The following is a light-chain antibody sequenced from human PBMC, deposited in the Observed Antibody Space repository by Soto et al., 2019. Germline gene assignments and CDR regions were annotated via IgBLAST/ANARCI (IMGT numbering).Light chain of an antibody. J-gene: IGKJ5*01. CDR1: QSVSSK. Sequence: EIVLTQSPATLSLSPGEGATLSCRASQSVSSKLAWYQQKPGQAPRLLISGASSRATGIPDRFSGSGSATDFSLAISRLEPEDFALYYCQQYGSSPITFGQGTRLEIK. CDR3: QQYGSSPIT. CDR2: GAS. V-gene: IGKV3-20*01.